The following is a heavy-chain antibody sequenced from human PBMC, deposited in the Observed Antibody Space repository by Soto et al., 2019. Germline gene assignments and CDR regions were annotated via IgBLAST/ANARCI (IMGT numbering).Heavy chain of an antibody. CDR1: GYTFTSYG. J-gene: IGHJ6*02. CDR3: AREGPAPYYYYGMDV. V-gene: IGHV1-18*01. Sequence: GASVKVSCKASGYTFTSYGISWVRQAPGQGLEWMGWISGYNGNTNYAQKLKGRLTMTTDTSTSTAYMELRSLTSDDTAVYYCAREGPAPYYYYGMDVWGQGSTVTVSS. CDR2: ISGYNGNT.